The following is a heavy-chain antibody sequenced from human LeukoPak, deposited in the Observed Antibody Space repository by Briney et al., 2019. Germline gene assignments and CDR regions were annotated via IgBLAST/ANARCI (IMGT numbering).Heavy chain of an antibody. CDR3: ARSVPAAIVYYFQH. Sequence: PGRSLRLSCAASGFTFSTYTMHWVRQAPGKGLEWVVVISYDGSNKYYADSVKGRFTISRDNSKNTLYLQMNSLRAEDTAVYYCARSVPAAIVYYFQHWGQGTLVTVSS. V-gene: IGHV3-30-3*01. J-gene: IGHJ1*01. CDR1: GFTFSTYT. CDR2: ISYDGSNK. D-gene: IGHD2-2*02.